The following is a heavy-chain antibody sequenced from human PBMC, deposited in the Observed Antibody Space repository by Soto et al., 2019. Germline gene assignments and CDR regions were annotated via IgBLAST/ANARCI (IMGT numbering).Heavy chain of an antibody. Sequence: SVKVSCKASGYTFTSYGISWVRQAPGQGLEWMGRIIPILGIANYAQKFQGRVTITADKSTSTAYMELSSLRSEDTAVYYCAGGRTNIAVAGTATFDYWGQGTLVTVSS. D-gene: IGHD6-19*01. V-gene: IGHV1-69*04. J-gene: IGHJ4*02. CDR1: GYTFTSYG. CDR3: AGGRTNIAVAGTATFDY. CDR2: IIPILGIA.